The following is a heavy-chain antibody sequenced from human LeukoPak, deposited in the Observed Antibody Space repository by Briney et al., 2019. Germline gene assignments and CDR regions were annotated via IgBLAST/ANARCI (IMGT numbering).Heavy chain of an antibody. J-gene: IGHJ6*03. CDR1: GITFSSYG. CDR3: ARGDPENYYYYMDV. D-gene: IGHD2-21*02. V-gene: IGHV3-23*01. Sequence: GGSLRLSCAASGITFSSYGMSWVRQAPGKGLEWVSSISSTGGTTYYADSVKGRFTISRDNSKNTLYLQMNSLRAEDTAVYYCARGDPENYYYYMDVWGKGTTVTVSS. CDR2: ISSTGGTT.